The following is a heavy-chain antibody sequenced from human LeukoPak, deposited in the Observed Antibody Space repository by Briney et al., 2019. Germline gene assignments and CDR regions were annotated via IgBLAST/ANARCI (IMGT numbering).Heavy chain of an antibody. CDR1: GFTFSSYA. D-gene: IGHD3-22*01. J-gene: IGHJ5*02. CDR3: ARLMITMIVVS. V-gene: IGHV4-39*01. Sequence: GSLRLSCAVSGFTFSSYAMNWVRQAPGKGLEWIGSIYYSGSTYYDPSLKSRVTISVDTSKNQFSLKLSSVTAADTAVYYCARLMITMIVVSWGQGTLVTVSS. CDR2: IYYSGST.